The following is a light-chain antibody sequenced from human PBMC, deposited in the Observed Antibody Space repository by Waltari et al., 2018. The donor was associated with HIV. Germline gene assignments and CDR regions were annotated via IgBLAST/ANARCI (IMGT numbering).Light chain of an antibody. V-gene: IGKV3-20*01. CDR3: QQYATSPIT. CDR1: LSINGNY. CDR2: ASS. Sequence: EIVLTQSPDTLSLSPGQSATLSCRASLSINGNYSAWYRQKPGQAPRLLIYASSTRATGIPDRIGGSGSGTEFTLSINELEPEDFAVYYCQQYATSPITFGQGTRL. J-gene: IGKJ5*01.